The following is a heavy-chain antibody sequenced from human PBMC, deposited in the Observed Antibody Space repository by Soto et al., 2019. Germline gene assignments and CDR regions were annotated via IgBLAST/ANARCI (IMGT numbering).Heavy chain of an antibody. V-gene: IGHV3-48*01. CDR3: ARDADNYGDMGFFDY. D-gene: IGHD4-17*01. J-gene: IGHJ4*02. Sequence: SLRLSCAASGFTFSSYSMNWVRQAPGKGLEWVSYISSSSSTIYYADSVKGRFTISRDNAKNSLYLQMNSLRAEDTAVYYCARDADNYGDMGFFDYWDQGTPVTVSS. CDR1: GFTFSSYS. CDR2: ISSSSSTI.